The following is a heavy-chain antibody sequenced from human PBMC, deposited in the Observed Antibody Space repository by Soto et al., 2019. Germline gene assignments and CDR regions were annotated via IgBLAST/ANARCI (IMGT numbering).Heavy chain of an antibody. J-gene: IGHJ5*02. CDR1: GYTSSDYY. CDR3: ARGGREVPRIPYDT. D-gene: IGHD3-16*01. CDR2: INPNVGGT. Sequence: QVQLVQSGAEVKKPGASVYVSCKASGYTSSDYYVHWVRQAPGQGLEWMGWINPNVGGTNYARKFQGRVTMTRDTSISTVYMKLTRLSPDDTAIYYCARGGREVPRIPYDTWGQGTRVTISS. V-gene: IGHV1-2*02.